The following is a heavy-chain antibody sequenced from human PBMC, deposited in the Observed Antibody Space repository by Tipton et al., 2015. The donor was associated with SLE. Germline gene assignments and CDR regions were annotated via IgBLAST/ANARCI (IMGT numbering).Heavy chain of an antibody. D-gene: IGHD6-19*01. CDR1: GGSFSGYY. CDR3: ARAVAACFDY. Sequence: TLSLTCAVYGGSFSGYYWSWIRQPPGKGLEWIGEINHSGSTNYNPSLKSRVTISLDTSKNQFSLKLSSVTAADTAVYYCARAVAACFDYWGQGTLVTVSS. V-gene: IGHV4-34*01. J-gene: IGHJ4*02. CDR2: INHSGST.